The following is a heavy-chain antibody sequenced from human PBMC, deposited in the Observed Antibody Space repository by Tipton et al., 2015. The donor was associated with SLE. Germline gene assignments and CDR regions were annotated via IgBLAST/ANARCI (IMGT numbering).Heavy chain of an antibody. V-gene: IGHV4-61*01. CDR3: AREGSYHWFDP. CDR1: GGSISSDNYY. CDR2: IYYSGST. J-gene: IGHJ5*02. Sequence: TLSLTCTVSGGSISSDNYYWSWIRQHPGKGLEWIGYIYYSGSTNYNPSLKSRVTISVDTSKNQFSLKLNSVTAADTAVYYCAREGSYHWFDPWGQGTLVTVSS. D-gene: IGHD3-16*01.